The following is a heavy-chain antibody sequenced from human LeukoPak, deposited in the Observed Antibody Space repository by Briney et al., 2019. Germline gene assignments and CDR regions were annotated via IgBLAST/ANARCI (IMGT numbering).Heavy chain of an antibody. Sequence: ASVKVSCKSSGYTFNIHGVTWVRQAPGQGLEWMVWISGYNGNTNYVQKLQGRVTMTTDTSTSTAYMELRSLRSDDTAVYYCARSSSITAAGTVYFDYWGQGTLVSVSS. CDR1: GYTFNIHG. J-gene: IGHJ4*02. CDR2: ISGYNGNT. D-gene: IGHD6-13*01. CDR3: ARSSSITAAGTVYFDY. V-gene: IGHV1-18*01.